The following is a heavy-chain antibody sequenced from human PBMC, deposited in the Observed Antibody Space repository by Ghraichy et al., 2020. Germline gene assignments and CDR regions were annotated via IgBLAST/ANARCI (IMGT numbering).Heavy chain of an antibody. J-gene: IGHJ4*02. D-gene: IGHD4-17*01. CDR2: ISGSGGNS. V-gene: IGHV3-23*01. CDR3: AKGPTGDYGDYVPFDY. Sequence: GGSLRLSCVASGFTFSSYAMTWVRQAPGKGLEWVSTISGSGGNSYYADSVKGRFAISRDNSKNTLYLQMNSLRAEDTAVYYCAKGPTGDYGDYVPFDYWGQGTQVTVSS. CDR1: GFTFSSYA.